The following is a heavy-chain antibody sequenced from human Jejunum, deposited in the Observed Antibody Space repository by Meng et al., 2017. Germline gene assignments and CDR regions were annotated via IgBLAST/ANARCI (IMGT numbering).Heavy chain of an antibody. Sequence: ASVKVSCKASGYTFTNYVIHWVRQAPGQGLEWMGWINAGNGNTKYSQRFQGRVTITRDTSASTASMELSSLRSEDTAVYYCARGRIDYLSAGYYYDSRWGDSWGQGTLVTVSS. CDR1: GYTFTNYV. V-gene: IGHV1-3*01. CDR2: INAGNGNT. J-gene: IGHJ4*02. CDR3: ARGRIDYLSAGYYYDSRWGDS. D-gene: IGHD3-22*01.